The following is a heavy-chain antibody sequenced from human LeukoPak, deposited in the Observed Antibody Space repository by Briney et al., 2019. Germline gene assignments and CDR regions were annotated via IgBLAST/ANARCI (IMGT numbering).Heavy chain of an antibody. CDR3: ARVDSGNYDY. Sequence: PGGSLRLSCAASGFTFSNYWMHWVRQAPGKGLVWVSRINSDDSSTSYADSVKGRFTISRDNSKNTLFLQMNSLRVEDTDFYYCARVDSGNYDYWGQGTLLTVSS. D-gene: IGHD1-26*01. V-gene: IGHV3-74*01. CDR2: INSDDSST. CDR1: GFTFSNYW. J-gene: IGHJ4*02.